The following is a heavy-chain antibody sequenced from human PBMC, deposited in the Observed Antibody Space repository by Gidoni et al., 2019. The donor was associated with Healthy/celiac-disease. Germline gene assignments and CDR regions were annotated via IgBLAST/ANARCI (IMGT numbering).Heavy chain of an antibody. V-gene: IGHV4-34*01. CDR2: INHSGST. CDR1: GGSFSGYY. CDR3: ARAAGYSSSWSEDY. D-gene: IGHD6-13*01. J-gene: IGHJ4*02. Sequence: QVQLQQWGAGLLKPSETLSLTCAVYGGSFSGYYWSWIRQPPGKGLEWIGEINHSGSTNYNPSLKRRVTISVDTSKNQFSLKLNSVTAADTAVYYCARAAGYSSSWSEDYWGQGTLVTVSS.